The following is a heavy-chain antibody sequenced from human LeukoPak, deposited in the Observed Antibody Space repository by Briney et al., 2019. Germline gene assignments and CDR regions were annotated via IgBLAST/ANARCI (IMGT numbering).Heavy chain of an antibody. J-gene: IGHJ6*03. CDR1: GYTFTGYY. CDR3: ARDPAADYYDSSGYSYYYMDV. V-gene: IGHV1-2*02. D-gene: IGHD3-22*01. CDR2: INPNSGGT. Sequence: VASVKVSCKASGYTFTGYYMHWVRQAPGQGLEWMGWINPNSGGTNYAQKFQGRVTMTRDTSISTAYMELSRLRSDDTAVYYCARDPAADYYDSSGYSYYYMDVWGKGTTVTISS.